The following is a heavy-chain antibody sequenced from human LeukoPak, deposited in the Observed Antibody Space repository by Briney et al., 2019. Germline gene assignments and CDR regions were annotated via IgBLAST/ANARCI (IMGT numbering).Heavy chain of an antibody. Sequence: GGSLRLSCAASGFTFDDYAMHWVRQAPGKGLEWVSLITGGGDNTYYAHSVKGRFTIPRDNSKNSLYLQNNSLRTEDTALYYCAKAHGSGNYYFYYMDIWGKGTTVTVSS. V-gene: IGHV3-43*02. D-gene: IGHD3-10*01. J-gene: IGHJ6*03. CDR3: AKAHGSGNYYFYYMDI. CDR2: ITGGGDNT. CDR1: GFTFDDYA.